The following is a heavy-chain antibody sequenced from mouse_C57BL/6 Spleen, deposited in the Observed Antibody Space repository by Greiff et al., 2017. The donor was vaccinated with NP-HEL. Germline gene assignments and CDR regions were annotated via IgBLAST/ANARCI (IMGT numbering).Heavy chain of an antibody. Sequence: EVQLVESGGDLVKPGGSLKLSCAASGFTFSSYGMSWVRQTPDKRLEWVATISSGGSYTYYPDSVKGRFTISRDNAKNTLYLQMSSLKSEDTAMYYCARHLYYDYDWYFDVWGTGTTVTVSS. CDR1: GFTFSSYG. CDR2: ISSGGSYT. D-gene: IGHD2-4*01. J-gene: IGHJ1*03. CDR3: ARHLYYDYDWYFDV. V-gene: IGHV5-6*01.